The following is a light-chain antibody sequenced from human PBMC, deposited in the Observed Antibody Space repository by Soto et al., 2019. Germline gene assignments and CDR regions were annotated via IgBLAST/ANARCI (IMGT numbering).Light chain of an antibody. V-gene: IGKV3-20*01. CDR3: KPYASSGVYT. CDR1: QSLTTRY. CDR2: AAY. J-gene: IGKJ2*01. Sequence: EIVLTQSPGTLSLSPGETATLSCRASQSLTTRYLAWYQQKPSQAPRLLIYAAYTRATGTPDRFSGSGSGTDFTITIISLEPQDFAVYCCKPYASSGVYTLGQGTKLEIK.